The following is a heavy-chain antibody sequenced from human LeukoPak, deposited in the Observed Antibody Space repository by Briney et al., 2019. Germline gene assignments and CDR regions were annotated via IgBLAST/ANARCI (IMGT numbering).Heavy chain of an antibody. CDR1: GFTFSSYS. CDR3: ARGRSITLLRGVAMSDGFDI. CDR2: ISSSSSYI. Sequence: PGGSLRLSCAASGFTFSSYSMNWVRQAPGKGLEWVSSISSSSSYIYYADSVKGRFTISRDNAKKSVHLQMNGLRADDTAVYYCARGRSITLLRGVAMSDGFDIWGQGTMVTVSS. V-gene: IGHV3-21*01. D-gene: IGHD3-10*01. J-gene: IGHJ3*02.